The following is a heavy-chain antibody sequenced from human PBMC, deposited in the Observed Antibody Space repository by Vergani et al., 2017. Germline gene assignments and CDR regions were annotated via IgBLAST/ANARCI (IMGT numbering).Heavy chain of an antibody. D-gene: IGHD2-2*01. CDR1: GYTFTDYF. V-gene: IGHV1-2*02. Sequence: QVQLVQSGAEVKKPGASVKVSCKASGYTFTDYFMHWVRQAPGQGLEWMGWSNPNSGGTNYAQKFQGRVTMTRDTSISTAYLELSNLRSDDTAVYYCARVVTSSNRDYFDYWGQGTLVTVSS. CDR2: SNPNSGGT. J-gene: IGHJ4*02. CDR3: ARVVTSSNRDYFDY.